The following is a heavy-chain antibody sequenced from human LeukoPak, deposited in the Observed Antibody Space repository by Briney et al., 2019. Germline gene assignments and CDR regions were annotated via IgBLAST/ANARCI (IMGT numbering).Heavy chain of an antibody. CDR2: TYYRSKWYN. J-gene: IGHJ1*01. CDR1: GDRVSSNSAA. Sequence: QTLSLTCSISGDRVSSNSAAWNWLRQSPSRGLEWLGRTYYRSKWYNDYAVSVKSRITINPDTSKNQFSLQLNSVTPEDTAVYYCARDIGHFQHWGQGALVTVSS. D-gene: IGHD1-26*01. CDR3: ARDIGHFQH. V-gene: IGHV6-1*01.